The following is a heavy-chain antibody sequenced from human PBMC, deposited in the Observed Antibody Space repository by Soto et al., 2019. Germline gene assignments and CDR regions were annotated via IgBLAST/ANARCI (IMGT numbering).Heavy chain of an antibody. V-gene: IGHV4-4*07. D-gene: IGHD6-13*01. CDR2: IYTSGGT. CDR1: GGSSSSHY. J-gene: IGHJ6*02. CDR3: ASGAAAGVDYGMDV. Sequence: PSETLSLACSVSGGSSSSHYWSWIRQPAGEGLEWIGRIYTSGGTNFNPSLKSRLTMSVGTSKKQLSLKLTSVTAADTAVYYCASGAAAGVDYGMDVWGQGTTVTVSS.